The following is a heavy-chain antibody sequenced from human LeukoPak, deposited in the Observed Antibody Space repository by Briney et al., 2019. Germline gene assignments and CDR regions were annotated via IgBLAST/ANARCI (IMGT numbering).Heavy chain of an antibody. CDR1: GFTFSSYS. J-gene: IGHJ6*02. D-gene: IGHD3-3*01. CDR2: ISSSSTI. Sequence: PGGSLRLSCAASGFTFSSYSMNWVRQAPGKGLEWVSYISSSSTIYYADSVKGRFTISRDNAKNSLYLQMNSLRAEDTAVYYCARGGLVRFLEWLPEGYYGMDVWGQGTTVTVSS. CDR3: ARGGLVRFLEWLPEGYYGMDV. V-gene: IGHV3-48*01.